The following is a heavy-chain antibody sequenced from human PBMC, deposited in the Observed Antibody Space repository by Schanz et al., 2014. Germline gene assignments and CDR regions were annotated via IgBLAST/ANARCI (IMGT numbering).Heavy chain of an antibody. CDR2: IISRSNFI. J-gene: IGHJ4*02. Sequence: EVQLVESGGGLVKPGGSLRLSCTASRIIFGTYSMNWIRQTPKGLEWVSSIISRSNFIYYADSVKGRFTISRDNAKNSLFLQMNSLSAEDTAVYYCAKVAPAATYLDSWGLGTLVTGSS. CDR1: RIIFGTYS. CDR3: AKVAPAATYLDS. D-gene: IGHD2-2*01. V-gene: IGHV3-21*04.